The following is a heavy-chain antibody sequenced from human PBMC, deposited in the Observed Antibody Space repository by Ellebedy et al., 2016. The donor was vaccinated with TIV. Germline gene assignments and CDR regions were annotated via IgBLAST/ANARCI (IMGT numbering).Heavy chain of an antibody. CDR3: ARRNPSGYDPFFDY. V-gene: IGHV3-74*01. CDR2: INSDGSTT. D-gene: IGHD5-12*01. CDR1: GFTFDRDW. J-gene: IGHJ4*02. Sequence: GGSLRLSCVASGFTFDRDWMHWVRQGPGKGLVWVSGINSDGSTTTYVDSVKGRLTMSRDNAKNTLYLQMNSLRAEDTAVYYCARRNPSGYDPFFDYWGQGILVTVSS.